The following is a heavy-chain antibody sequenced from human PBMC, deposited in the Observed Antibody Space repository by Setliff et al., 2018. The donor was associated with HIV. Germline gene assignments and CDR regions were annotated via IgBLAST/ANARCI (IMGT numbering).Heavy chain of an antibody. Sequence: SETLSLTCAVYGGPLSGYQWTWIRQSPGKGLEWIGEINDEGITNYNPSLKGRVTISVDTSKNQFSLKLSYVTAADTAVYCCARQTKRYYYDSGREGEWFDPWGQGTRVTVS. D-gene: IGHD3-10*01. CDR3: ARQTKRYYYDSGREGEWFDP. V-gene: IGHV4-34*01. CDR2: INDEGIT. J-gene: IGHJ5*02. CDR1: GGPLSGYQ.